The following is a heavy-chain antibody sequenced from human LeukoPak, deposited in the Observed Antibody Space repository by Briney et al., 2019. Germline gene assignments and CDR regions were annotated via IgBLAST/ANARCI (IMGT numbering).Heavy chain of an antibody. CDR1: GFTFSDYY. J-gene: IGHJ3*02. CDR3: ARDYGDYPFPAFDI. CDR2: ISSSGSTI. D-gene: IGHD4-17*01. Sequence: PGGSLRLSCAASGFTFSDYYMSWIRQAPGKGLEWVSYISSSGSTIYYADSVKGRFAISRDNAKNSLYLQMNSLRAEDTAVYYCARDYGDYPFPAFDIWGQGTMVTVSS. V-gene: IGHV3-11*01.